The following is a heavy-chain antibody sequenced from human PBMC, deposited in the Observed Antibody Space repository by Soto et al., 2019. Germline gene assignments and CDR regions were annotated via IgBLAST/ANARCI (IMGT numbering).Heavy chain of an antibody. Sequence: QVQLVQSGAEVKKPGASVKVSCKASGYTFTSYGISWVRQAPGQGLEWMGWISAYNGNTNYAQKLRGRVTMTTDTSTSTAYRELRSLRSDDTAVYYCARDLGEDYYDSSGYQHFDYWGQGTLVTVSS. CDR3: ARDLGEDYYDSSGYQHFDY. D-gene: IGHD3-22*01. CDR2: ISAYNGNT. J-gene: IGHJ4*02. V-gene: IGHV1-18*01. CDR1: GYTFTSYG.